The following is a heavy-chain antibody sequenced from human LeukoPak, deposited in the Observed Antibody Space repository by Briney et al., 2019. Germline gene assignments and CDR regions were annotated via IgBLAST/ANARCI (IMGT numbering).Heavy chain of an antibody. D-gene: IGHD6-13*01. CDR2: INHSGSS. J-gene: IGHJ4*02. CDR3: ARHRGSSSWYGYYFDY. CDR1: GGSFSGYY. Sequence: PSETLSLTCAVYGGSFSGYYWSWIRQPPGKGLEWIGEINHSGSSNYNPSLKSRVTISVDTSKNQFSLKLSSVTAADTAVYYCARHRGSSSWYGYYFDYWGQGTLVTVSS. V-gene: IGHV4-34*01.